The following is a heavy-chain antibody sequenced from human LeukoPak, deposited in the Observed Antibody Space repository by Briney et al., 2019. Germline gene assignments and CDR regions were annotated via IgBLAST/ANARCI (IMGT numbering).Heavy chain of an antibody. J-gene: IGHJ4*02. D-gene: IGHD6-19*01. Sequence: PGRSLRLSCVASGFTFSSYSMHWVRQAPGKGLEWVAVISYDGSNKYYADSVKGRFTISRDNSKNTLYLQMNSLRAEDTAVYYCAKAGRGGSGWYIDYWGQGTLVTVSS. CDR1: GFTFSSYS. V-gene: IGHV3-30-3*01. CDR2: ISYDGSNK. CDR3: AKAGRGGSGWYIDY.